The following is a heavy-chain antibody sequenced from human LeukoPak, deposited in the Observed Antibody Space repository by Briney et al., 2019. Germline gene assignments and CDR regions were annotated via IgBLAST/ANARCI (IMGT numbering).Heavy chain of an antibody. CDR2: ISSSSSYI. Sequence: GGSLRLSCAASGFTFSSYSMNWVRQAPGKGLEWVSSISSSSSYIYYADSVQGRFTISRDNAKNSLYLQINSLRAEDTAVYYCASSPDYFDYWGQGTLVTVSS. J-gene: IGHJ4*02. CDR1: GFTFSSYS. CDR3: ASSPDYFDY. V-gene: IGHV3-21*01. D-gene: IGHD1-14*01.